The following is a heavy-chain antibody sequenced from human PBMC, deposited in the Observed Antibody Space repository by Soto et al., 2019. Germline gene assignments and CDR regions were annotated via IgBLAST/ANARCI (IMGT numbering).Heavy chain of an antibody. CDR1: GGTFSSYA. Sequence: ASVKVSCKASGGTFSSYAISWVRQAPGQGLEWMGGIIPIFGTADYAQKFQGRVTITADESTSTAYMELSRLRSEDTAVYYCALGGVAAAGTWGSAYYYYGMDVWGQGTTVTVSS. CDR3: ALGGVAAAGTWGSAYYYYGMDV. D-gene: IGHD6-13*01. CDR2: IIPIFGTA. V-gene: IGHV1-69*13. J-gene: IGHJ6*02.